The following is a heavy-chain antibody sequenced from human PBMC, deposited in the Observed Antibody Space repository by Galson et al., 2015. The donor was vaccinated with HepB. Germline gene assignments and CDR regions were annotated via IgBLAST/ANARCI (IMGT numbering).Heavy chain of an antibody. Sequence: SVKVSCKASGYTFTGYYIHWVRQAPGQGLEWMGWINPNSGGTNYAQKFQGWVTMTRDTSISTAHMELSGHRSDDTAVYYCARGGSRSWYDAFDVWGQGTVVTVSS. J-gene: IGHJ3*01. D-gene: IGHD6-13*01. CDR2: INPNSGGT. CDR3: ARGGSRSWYDAFDV. CDR1: GYTFTGYY. V-gene: IGHV1-2*04.